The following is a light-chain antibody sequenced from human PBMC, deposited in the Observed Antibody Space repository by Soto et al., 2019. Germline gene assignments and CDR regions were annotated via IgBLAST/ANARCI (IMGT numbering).Light chain of an antibody. CDR2: EVV. J-gene: IGLJ2*01. V-gene: IGLV2-8*01. CDR1: SSDVGGYNY. CDR3: SSYGGDNNVV. Sequence: QSVLTQPPSASGSPGQSVTISCTGTSSDVGGYNYVSWYQQHPGAALKLMIYEVVKRPSGVPDRFSGSKSGNTASLTVSGLQAEDESDYYCSSYGGDNNVVFGGGTKLTVL.